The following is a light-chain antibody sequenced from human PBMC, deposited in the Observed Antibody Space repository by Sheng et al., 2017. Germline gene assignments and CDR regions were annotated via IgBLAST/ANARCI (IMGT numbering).Light chain of an antibody. CDR1: SSDVGGYNY. CDR3: SSYTSSSTLDYV. CDR2: DVS. J-gene: IGLJ1*01. Sequence: QSALTQPASVSGSPGQSITISCTGTSSDVGGYNYVSWYQQHPGKAPKLMIYDVSKRPSGVSNRFSGSKSGNTASLTISGLQAEDEADYYCSSYTSSSTLDYVFGTGT. V-gene: IGLV2-14*01.